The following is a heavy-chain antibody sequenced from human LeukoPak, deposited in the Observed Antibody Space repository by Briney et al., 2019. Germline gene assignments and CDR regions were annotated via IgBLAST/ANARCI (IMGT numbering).Heavy chain of an antibody. CDR3: ARCSGYSWCRFDY. J-gene: IGHJ4*02. CDR2: INHSGST. D-gene: IGHD3-22*01. V-gene: IGHV4-34*01. Sequence: KTSETLSLTCAVYGGSFSGYYWSWIRQPPGKGLEWIGEINHSGSTNYNPSLKSRVTISVDTSKNQFSLKLSSVTAADTAVYYCARCSGYSWCRFDYWGQGTLVTVSS. CDR1: GGSFSGYY.